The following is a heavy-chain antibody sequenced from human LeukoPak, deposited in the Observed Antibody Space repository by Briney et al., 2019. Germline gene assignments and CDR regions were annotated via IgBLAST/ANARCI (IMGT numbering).Heavy chain of an antibody. CDR3: ARDYDGYKPRNVFDY. J-gene: IGHJ4*02. D-gene: IGHD5-24*01. V-gene: IGHV4-38-2*02. CDR2: IYHSGST. CDR1: GYSISSDYY. Sequence: PSETLSLTCTVSGYSISSDYYWGWIRQPPGKGLEWIGSIYHSGSTYYNPSLKSRVTISVDTSKNQFSLKLSSVTAADTAVYYCARDYDGYKPRNVFDYWGQGTLVTVSS.